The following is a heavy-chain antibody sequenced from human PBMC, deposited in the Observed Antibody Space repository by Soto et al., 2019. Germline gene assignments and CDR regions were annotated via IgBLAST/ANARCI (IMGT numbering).Heavy chain of an antibody. CDR2: IGGSGGST. Sequence: EVQLLESGGGFVQPGGSLRLACAASGFSFSSYAMSWVRQAPGKGLEWVAAIGGSGGSTYYADFVKGRFIISRDNSKNTVYLQMNSLRAEDTAVYRCAKGRYFAELLSLSDAFDLWGQGTMVTVSS. CDR1: GFSFSSYA. J-gene: IGHJ3*01. CDR3: AKGRYFAELLSLSDAFDL. V-gene: IGHV3-23*01. D-gene: IGHD3-10*01.